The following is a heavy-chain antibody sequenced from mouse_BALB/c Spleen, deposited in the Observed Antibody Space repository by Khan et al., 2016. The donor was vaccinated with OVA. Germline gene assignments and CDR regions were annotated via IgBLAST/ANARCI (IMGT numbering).Heavy chain of an antibody. Sequence: EVKLVESGGDLVKPGGSLKLSCAASGFTFSSYSMSWVRQTPDKRLEWVATISSGGDYTYYPDSVKGRFTISRDNAKNTLYLQMSSLKSEDTAMYYWASNLTGSFAYWGQGTLVTVSA. CDR3: ASNLTGSFAY. CDR1: GFTFSSYS. V-gene: IGHV5-6*02. J-gene: IGHJ3*01. CDR2: ISSGGDYT. D-gene: IGHD4-1*01.